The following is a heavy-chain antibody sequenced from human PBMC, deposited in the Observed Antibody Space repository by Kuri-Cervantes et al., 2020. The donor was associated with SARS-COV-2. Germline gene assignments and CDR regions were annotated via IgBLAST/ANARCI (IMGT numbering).Heavy chain of an antibody. D-gene: IGHD7-27*01. V-gene: IGHV3-30-3*01. CDR3: AREHLGIGAFDI. CDR2: ISYDGSNK. J-gene: IGHJ3*02. CDR1: GFTFSDYY. Sequence: GESLKISCAASGFTFSDYYMSWIRQAPGKGLERVAVISYDGSNKYYADSVKGRFTVSRDNSKNTLYLQMNSLRAEDTAVYYCAREHLGIGAFDIWGQGTMVTVSS.